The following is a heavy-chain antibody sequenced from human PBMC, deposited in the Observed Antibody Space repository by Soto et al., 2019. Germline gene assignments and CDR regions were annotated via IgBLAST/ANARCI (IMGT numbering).Heavy chain of an antibody. CDR2: ISGSGGST. D-gene: IGHD3-22*01. Sequence: GGSLRLSCAASGFTFSSYAMSWVRQAPGKGLEWVSAISGSGGSTYYADSVKGRFTISRDNSKNTLYLQMNSLRAEDTAVYYCVYQNYYDSSGYLQNFDYWGQGTLVTVS. V-gene: IGHV3-23*01. CDR1: GFTFSSYA. CDR3: VYQNYYDSSGYLQNFDY. J-gene: IGHJ4*02.